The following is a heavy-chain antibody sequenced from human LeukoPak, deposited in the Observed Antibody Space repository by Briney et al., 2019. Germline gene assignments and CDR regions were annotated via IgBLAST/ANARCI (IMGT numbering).Heavy chain of an antibody. D-gene: IGHD3-10*01. V-gene: IGHV3-30*02. Sequence: GGSLRLSCAASGFTFSSYGMHWVRQAPGKGLEWVAFIRYDGSNKYYADSVKGRFTISRDNAKNTLYLQMNSLRAEDTAVYYCARDPGIKIDYWGQGTLVTVSS. CDR2: IRYDGSNK. CDR3: ARDPGIKIDY. CDR1: GFTFSSYG. J-gene: IGHJ4*02.